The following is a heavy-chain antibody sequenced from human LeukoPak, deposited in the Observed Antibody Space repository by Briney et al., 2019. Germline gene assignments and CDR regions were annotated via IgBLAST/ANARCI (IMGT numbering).Heavy chain of an antibody. D-gene: IGHD3-22*01. CDR1: GGSISSSSYY. CDR3: AREEYYYDSSGYAGHY. J-gene: IGHJ4*02. Sequence: SETLSLTCTVSGGSISSSSYYWGWIRQPPGKGLEWIGSIYYSGSTYYNPSLKSRVTISVDTSKNQFSLKLSSVTAADTAVYYCAREEYYYDSSGYAGHYWGQGTLVTVSS. V-gene: IGHV4-39*07. CDR2: IYYSGST.